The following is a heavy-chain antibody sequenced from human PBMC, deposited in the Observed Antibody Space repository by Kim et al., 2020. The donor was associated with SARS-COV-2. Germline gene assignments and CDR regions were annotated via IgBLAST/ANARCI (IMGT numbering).Heavy chain of an antibody. Sequence: SETLSLTCTVSGGSISNYYWSCLRQPPGKGLEWIGYIYYTGSTSYNPSLKSRVTISVDTSKNQFSLKLNSVTAADTAVYYCARYGYTTSSGVYFFDYWGQGTLVTSPQ. CDR1: GGSISNYY. D-gene: IGHD6-6*01. CDR2: IYYTGST. V-gene: IGHV4-59*13. CDR3: ARYGYTTSSGVYFFDY. J-gene: IGHJ4*02.